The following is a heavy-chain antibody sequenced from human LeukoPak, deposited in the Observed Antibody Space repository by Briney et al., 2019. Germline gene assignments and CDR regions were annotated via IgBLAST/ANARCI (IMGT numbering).Heavy chain of an antibody. D-gene: IGHD3-9*01. J-gene: IGHJ4*02. CDR3: ARHDPHYEIVTGYYPIDY. CDR2: LRYDGSNQ. V-gene: IGHV3-30*02. CDR1: GFTFSSYS. Sequence: PGGSLRLSCAASGFTFSSYSMRWVRQAPGKGLEWVAFLRYDGSNQEYADSVKGRFTISRDNSKNTLYLQMNSLRVEDTALYYCARHDPHYEIVTGYYPIDYWGQGTLVTVSS.